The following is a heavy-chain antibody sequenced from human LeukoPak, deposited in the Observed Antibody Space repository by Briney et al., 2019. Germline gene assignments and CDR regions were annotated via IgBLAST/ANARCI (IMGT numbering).Heavy chain of an antibody. V-gene: IGHV1-18*01. CDR1: GYTFTSYG. J-gene: IGHJ4*02. Sequence: ASVKVSCKASGYTFTSYGISWVRQAPGQGLEWMGWISAYNGNTNYAQKLQGRVTMTTDTSTSTAYMELRSLRSDDTAVYYCARGTSGYSYGYYSTDYWGQGTLVTVSS. D-gene: IGHD5-18*01. CDR2: ISAYNGNT. CDR3: ARGTSGYSYGYYSTDY.